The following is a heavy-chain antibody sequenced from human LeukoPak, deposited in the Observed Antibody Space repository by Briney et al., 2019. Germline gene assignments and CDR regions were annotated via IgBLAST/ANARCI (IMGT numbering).Heavy chain of an antibody. CDR1: GFTFSSYE. Sequence: GGSLRLSCAGSGFTFSSYEMNWVRQAPGKGLGWVSYISSIGSSIHYADSVKGRFTISRDNAKNSLYLQMNSLRVEDTAVYYCARDGGSGHLLGELWGQGTLVTVSS. D-gene: IGHD1-26*01. J-gene: IGHJ1*01. CDR3: ARDGGSGHLLGEL. V-gene: IGHV3-48*03. CDR2: ISSIGSSI.